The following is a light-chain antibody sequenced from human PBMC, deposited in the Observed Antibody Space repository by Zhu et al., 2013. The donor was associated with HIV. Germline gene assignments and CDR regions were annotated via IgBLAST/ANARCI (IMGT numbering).Light chain of an antibody. Sequence: SYELTQPPSVSVAPGKTASITCGGNNIGSKSVHWYQQKPGQAPVLVIFDDSDRPSGIPERFSGSNSGNTATLTISRVEAGDEADYYCQVWDSSGDHRDVVFGGGTKLTVL. V-gene: IGLV3-21*04. CDR1: NIGSKS. CDR3: QVWDSSGDHRDVV. CDR2: DDS. J-gene: IGLJ2*01.